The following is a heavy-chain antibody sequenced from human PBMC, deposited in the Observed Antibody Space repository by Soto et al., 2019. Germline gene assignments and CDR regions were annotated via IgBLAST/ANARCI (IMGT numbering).Heavy chain of an antibody. CDR3: ATDGHITLFGVASAPYAMDV. Sequence: ASVKVSCKASGYTFTSYAMHWVRQAPGQRLEWMGWINAGNGNTKYSQKFQGRVTITRDTSASTAYMELSSLRSEDTAVYYCATDGHITLFGVASAPYAMDVWGQGTTVTVSS. J-gene: IGHJ6*02. D-gene: IGHD3-3*01. CDR2: INAGNGNT. V-gene: IGHV1-3*01. CDR1: GYTFTSYA.